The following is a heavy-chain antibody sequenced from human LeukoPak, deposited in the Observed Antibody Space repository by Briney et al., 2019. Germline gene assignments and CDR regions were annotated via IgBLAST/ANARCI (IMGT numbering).Heavy chain of an antibody. D-gene: IGHD3-10*01. CDR3: ARGSGNSDWFDP. CDR1: GGSISSYY. V-gene: IGHV4-4*07. CDR2: IYTSGST. J-gene: IGHJ5*02. Sequence: SETLSLTCTVSGGSISSYYWSWIRQPAGKGLEWIGRIYTSGSTNYNPSLKSRVTISVDRSKNQFSLKLSSVTAADTAVYYCARGSGNSDWFDPWGQGTLVTVSS.